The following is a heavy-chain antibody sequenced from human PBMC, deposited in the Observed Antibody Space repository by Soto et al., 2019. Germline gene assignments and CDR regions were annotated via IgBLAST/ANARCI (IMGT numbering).Heavy chain of an antibody. CDR3: ARAMYYYDSSGYYYFDY. Sequence: SVKVSCKASGGTFSSYAISWVRQAPGQGLEWMGGIIPIFGTANYAQKFQGRVTITADESTSTAYMELSSLRSEDTAVYYCARAMYYYDSSGYYYFDYWGQGTLVTVSS. V-gene: IGHV1-69*13. J-gene: IGHJ4*02. CDR2: IIPIFGTA. D-gene: IGHD3-22*01. CDR1: GGTFSSYA.